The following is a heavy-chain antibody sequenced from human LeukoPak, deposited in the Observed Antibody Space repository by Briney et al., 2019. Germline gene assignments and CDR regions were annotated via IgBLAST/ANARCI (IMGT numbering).Heavy chain of an antibody. CDR1: GGSISSYY. CDR2: IYYGGST. D-gene: IGHD2-15*01. V-gene: IGHV4-59*01. J-gene: IGHJ5*02. CDR3: ARAPYCSGGSCYRPGSWFDP. Sequence: SETLSLTCTVSGGSISSYYWSWIRQPPGKGLGWIGHIYYGGSTNYNPSLKSRVTISVDTSKNQFSLKLSSVTAADTAVYYCARAPYCSGGSCYRPGSWFDPWGQGTLVTVSS.